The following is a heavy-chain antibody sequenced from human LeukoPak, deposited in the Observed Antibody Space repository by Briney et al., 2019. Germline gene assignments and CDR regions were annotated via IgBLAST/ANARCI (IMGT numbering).Heavy chain of an antibody. J-gene: IGHJ3*02. V-gene: IGHV1-18*04. CDR3: ARDPYYYDSSGPRAFDI. CDR1: GYTFTAYY. Sequence: AAVKVSCKTSGYTFTAYYIHWVRQAPGQGLEWMGWISAYNGNTNYAQKLQGRVTMTTDTSTSTAYMELRSLRSDDTAVYYCARDPYYYDSSGPRAFDIWGQGTMVTVSS. D-gene: IGHD3-22*01. CDR2: ISAYNGNT.